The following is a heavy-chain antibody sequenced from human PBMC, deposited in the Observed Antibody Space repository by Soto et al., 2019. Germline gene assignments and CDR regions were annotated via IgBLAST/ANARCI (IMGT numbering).Heavy chain of an antibody. D-gene: IGHD5-18*01. V-gene: IGHV4-39*01. CDR3: ARLERIQLWGMDV. J-gene: IGHJ6*02. Sequence: QLQLQESGPGLVKPSETLSLTCTVSGGSISSSSYYWGWIRQPPGKGLEWIGSIYYSGSTYYNPSLKSRVTISVDTSKNQFSLKLSSVTAADTAVYYCARLERIQLWGMDVWGQGTTVTVSS. CDR2: IYYSGST. CDR1: GGSISSSSYY.